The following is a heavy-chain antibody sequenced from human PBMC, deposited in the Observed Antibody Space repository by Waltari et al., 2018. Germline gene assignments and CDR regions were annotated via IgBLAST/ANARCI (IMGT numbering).Heavy chain of an antibody. V-gene: IGHV3-48*03. CDR2: ISSGATTI. CDR3: ARGEGGANEY. J-gene: IGHJ4*02. Sequence: EVQLVESGGTMVQPGGSLRLFCAASGLTFKNYEMNWLRQAPGKGLEWVAYISSGATTIFYTDSVKGRFTISRDNAKNSVYLQMNSLRADDTAIYYCARGEGGANEYWGQGTVVTVSS. CDR1: GLTFKNYE. D-gene: IGHD1-26*01.